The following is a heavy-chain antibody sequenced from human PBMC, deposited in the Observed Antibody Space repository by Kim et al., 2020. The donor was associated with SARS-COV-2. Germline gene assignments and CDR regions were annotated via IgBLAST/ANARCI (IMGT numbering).Heavy chain of an antibody. J-gene: IGHJ6*02. CDR1: GFTFSNAW. CDR2: IKSKTDGGTT. CDR3: TTYSYGSGGYFFGMDV. Sequence: GGSLRLSCAASGFTFSNAWMSWVRQAPGKGLEWVGRIKSKTDGGTTDYAAPVKGRFTISRDDSKNTLYLQMNSLKTEDTAVYYCTTYSYGSGGYFFGMDVWGQGTTVTVSS. V-gene: IGHV3-15*01. D-gene: IGHD5-18*01.